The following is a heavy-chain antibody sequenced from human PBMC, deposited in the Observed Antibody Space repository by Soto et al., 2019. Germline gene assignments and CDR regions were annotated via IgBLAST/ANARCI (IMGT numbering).Heavy chain of an antibody. D-gene: IGHD6-19*01. CDR2: ISGSGEST. Sequence: KGLEWVSGISGSGESTYYADSVKGRFTISRDNSKNTLYLQMNSLRADDTAVYFCAKVFDRMRLALPVSAFLLNRSFDL. V-gene: IGHV3-23*01. CDR3: AKVFDRMRLALPVSAFLLNRSFDL. J-gene: IGHJ2*01.